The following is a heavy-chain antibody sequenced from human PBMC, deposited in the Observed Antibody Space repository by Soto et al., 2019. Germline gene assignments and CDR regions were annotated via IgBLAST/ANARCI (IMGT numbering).Heavy chain of an antibody. Sequence: SVKVSCKASGGTSSSYAISWVRQAPGQGLEWMGGIIPIFGTANYAQKFQGRVTITADESTSTAYMELSSLRSEDTAVYYCARPRESYYDSSGYPRDGAFDIWGQGTMVTVSS. CDR2: IIPIFGTA. CDR3: ARPRESYYDSSGYPRDGAFDI. D-gene: IGHD3-22*01. J-gene: IGHJ3*02. CDR1: GGTSSSYA. V-gene: IGHV1-69*13.